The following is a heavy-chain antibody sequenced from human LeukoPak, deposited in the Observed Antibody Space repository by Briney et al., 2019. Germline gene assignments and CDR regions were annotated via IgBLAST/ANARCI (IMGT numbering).Heavy chain of an antibody. Sequence: GSLRLSCAASGFTVSSNYMSWIRQPPGKGLEWIGAINHSGSTNYNPSLKSRVTISVDTSKNQFSLKLSSVTAADTAVYYCARGGKRDGYNYFPLLTYWGQGTLVTVSS. J-gene: IGHJ4*02. D-gene: IGHD5-24*01. CDR1: GFTVSSNY. CDR3: ARGGKRDGYNYFPLLTY. CDR2: INHSGST. V-gene: IGHV4-34*01.